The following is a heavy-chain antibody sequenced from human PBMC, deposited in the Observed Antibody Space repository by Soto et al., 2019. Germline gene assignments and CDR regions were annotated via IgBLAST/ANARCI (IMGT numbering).Heavy chain of an antibody. Sequence: ASVKVSCKASGGTFSSYAISWVRQAPGQGLEWMGGIIPIFGTANYAQKFQGRVTITADESTSTAYMELSSLRSEDTAVYYCARVYSSSWQNYYYYGMDVWGQGTTVTVSS. J-gene: IGHJ6*02. CDR3: ARVYSSSWQNYYYYGMDV. CDR1: GGTFSSYA. V-gene: IGHV1-69*13. CDR2: IIPIFGTA. D-gene: IGHD6-13*01.